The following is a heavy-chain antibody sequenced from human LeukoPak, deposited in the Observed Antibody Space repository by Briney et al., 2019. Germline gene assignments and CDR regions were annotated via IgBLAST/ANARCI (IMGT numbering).Heavy chain of an antibody. Sequence: GRSLRLSCAASGFTLTTYGTHWLRQAPGKGLEWVAVIWYDGSKKFYGDSVKGRFTVSRDTSENTMYLQMNTLRAEDTAVYYCARDGGSGIDYWGQGTLVTVYS. D-gene: IGHD3-10*01. CDR3: ARDGGSGIDY. V-gene: IGHV3-33*01. CDR2: IWYDGSKK. CDR1: GFTLTTYG. J-gene: IGHJ4*02.